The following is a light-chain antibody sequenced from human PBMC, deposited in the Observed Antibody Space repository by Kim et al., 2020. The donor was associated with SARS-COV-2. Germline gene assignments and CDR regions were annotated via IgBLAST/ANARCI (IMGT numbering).Light chain of an antibody. V-gene: IGKV3-20*01. J-gene: IGKJ2*01. CDR3: QQYGNGNSLRYS. CDR2: AAS. Sequence: EIVLTQSPGTLSLSPGERATLSCRASQTVTSKYFAWYQQKPGQAPRLLIYAASSRATGIPDRFSGSGSGTDFTLTISRLEPEDIAVYYCQQYGNGNSLRYSFGQGTKLEI. CDR1: QTVTSKY.